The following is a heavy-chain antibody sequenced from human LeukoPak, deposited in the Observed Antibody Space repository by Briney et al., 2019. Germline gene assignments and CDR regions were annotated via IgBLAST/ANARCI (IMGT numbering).Heavy chain of an antibody. J-gene: IGHJ4*02. CDR2: ISWNSGSI. CDR1: GFTFDDYA. CDR3: AKGRLVAVAELIDY. D-gene: IGHD6-19*01. V-gene: IGHV3-9*01. Sequence: GGSLRLSCAASGFTFDDYAMHWVRQAPGKGLEWVSGISWNSGSIGYADSVKGRFTISRDNAKNSLYLQMNSLRAEDTALYYCAKGRLVAVAELIDYWGQGTLVTVSS.